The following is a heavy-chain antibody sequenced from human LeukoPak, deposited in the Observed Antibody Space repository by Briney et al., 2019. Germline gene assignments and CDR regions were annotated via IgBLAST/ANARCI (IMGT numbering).Heavy chain of an antibody. J-gene: IGHJ4*02. D-gene: IGHD2-2*01. CDR1: GYSISSGYY. Sequence: SETLSLTCTVSGYSISSGYYWGWIRQPPGKGLEWIGSIYHSGSTYYNPSLKSRVTISVDTSNNQFSLKLSSVTAADTAVYYCASTYCSSTSCHLDYWGQGTLVTVSS. CDR2: IYHSGST. V-gene: IGHV4-38-2*02. CDR3: ASTYCSSTSCHLDY.